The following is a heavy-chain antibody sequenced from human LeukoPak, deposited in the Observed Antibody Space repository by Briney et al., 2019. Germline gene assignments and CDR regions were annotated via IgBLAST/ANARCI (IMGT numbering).Heavy chain of an antibody. CDR1: GGSFSGYY. Sequence: SETLSLTCAVYGGSFSGYYWSWIRQPPGKGLEWIGEINHSGSTNYNPSLKSRVTISVDTSKNQFSVKLSSVTAADTAVYYCARGPDAYGDHPIYYDYWGQGTLVTVSS. J-gene: IGHJ4*02. V-gene: IGHV4-34*01. CDR2: INHSGST. D-gene: IGHD4-17*01. CDR3: ARGPDAYGDHPIYYDY.